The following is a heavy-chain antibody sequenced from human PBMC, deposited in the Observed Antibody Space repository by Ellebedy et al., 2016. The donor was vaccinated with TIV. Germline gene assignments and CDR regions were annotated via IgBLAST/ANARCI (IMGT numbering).Heavy chain of an antibody. Sequence: MPSETLSLTCAVYGGSFSSYYWGWIRQPPGKGLEWIGSIYYSGSTYYNPSLKSRVTISVDTSKNQFSLKLSSVTAADTAVYYCARLGPHGSWFDYWGQGTLVTVSS. D-gene: IGHD6-13*01. V-gene: IGHV4-39*01. CDR1: GGSFSSYY. J-gene: IGHJ4*02. CDR3: ARLGPHGSWFDY. CDR2: IYYSGST.